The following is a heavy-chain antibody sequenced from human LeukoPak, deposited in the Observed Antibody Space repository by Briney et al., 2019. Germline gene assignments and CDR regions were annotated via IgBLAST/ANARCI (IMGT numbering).Heavy chain of an antibody. J-gene: IGHJ4*02. Sequence: SETLSLTCAVYGGSFSGYYWSWIRQPPGKGLEWIGEINHSGSTNYNPSLKSRVTISVDTSKNQFSLKLSSVTAADTAVYYCARHGGELLWFGELPYYFDYWGQGTLVTVSS. CDR1: GGSFSGYY. D-gene: IGHD3-10*01. V-gene: IGHV4-34*01. CDR2: INHSGST. CDR3: ARHGGELLWFGELPYYFDY.